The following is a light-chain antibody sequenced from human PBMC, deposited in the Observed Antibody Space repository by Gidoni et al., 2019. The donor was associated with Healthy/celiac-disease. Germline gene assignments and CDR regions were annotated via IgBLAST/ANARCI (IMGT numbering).Light chain of an antibody. J-gene: IGKJ4*01. CDR2: AAY. CDR1: QSISSY. V-gene: IGKV1-39*01. CDR3: QQSYSTLFT. Sequence: DIQMTQSPSSLSASVGDRVTITCRASQSISSYLNWYQQKPGKAPKLLIYAAYSLQSGVPSRFSGSGSGTDFTLTISSLQPEDFATYYCQQSYSTLFTFGGXTKVEIK.